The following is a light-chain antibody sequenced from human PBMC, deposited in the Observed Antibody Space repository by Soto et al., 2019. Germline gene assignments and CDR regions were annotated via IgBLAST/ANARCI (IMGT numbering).Light chain of an antibody. CDR3: QEYIQWPPGM. J-gene: IGKJ1*01. CDR2: DTS. V-gene: IGKV3-15*01. CDR1: QFVSSR. Sequence: DIVVTQSPATLSASPGERVTLSFRSSQFVSSRLAWYQQRPGQVPRLLIYDTSTRAPGISARFSGSGSGTEFTLTISSLQSEDFAVYYCQEYIQWPPGMFGPGTKVDIK.